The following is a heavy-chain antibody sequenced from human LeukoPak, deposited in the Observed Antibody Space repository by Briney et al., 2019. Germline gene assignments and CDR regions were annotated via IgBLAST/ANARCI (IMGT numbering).Heavy chain of an antibody. CDR1: GMSFSGYY. CDR3: ARGRSEGTIGQLLLDY. D-gene: IGHD3-3*01. CDR2: INHSGST. J-gene: IGHJ4*02. V-gene: IGHV4-34*01. Sequence: SETLSLTCAAYGMSFSGYYWSWIRQPPGKGLEWIGEINHSGSTNYNPSLKSRVTISIDTSKNQLSLKMSTLTAEDTAVYYCARGRSEGTIGQLLLDYWGEGTPVTVSS.